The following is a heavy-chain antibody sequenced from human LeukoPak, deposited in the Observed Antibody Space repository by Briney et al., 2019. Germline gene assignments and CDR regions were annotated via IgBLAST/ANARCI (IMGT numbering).Heavy chain of an antibody. J-gene: IGHJ5*02. CDR1: GYTLTELS. Sequence: GASVKVSCKVSGYTLTELSMHWVRPAPGKGLEWMGGFDPEDVEATYAQKFQGRVTMTEDTSTDTAYMELSSLRSEDTAVYYCATAGISGAYPYGWFDPWGEGTLVTVSS. D-gene: IGHD3-16*01. CDR3: ATAGISGAYPYGWFDP. V-gene: IGHV1-24*01. CDR2: FDPEDVEA.